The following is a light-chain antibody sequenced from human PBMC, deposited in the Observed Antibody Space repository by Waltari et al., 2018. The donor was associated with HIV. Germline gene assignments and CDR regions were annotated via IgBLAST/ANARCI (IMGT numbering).Light chain of an antibody. CDR2: WAS. Sequence: DIVMTQSADSLAVPLGERATINCKSSQSVLDSSSNKNYLVWYQHKPGQSPKLLIYWASTRESGVPDRFSGSGSGTDFTLTISSLQAEDVAVYYCQQYYSIPLTFGGGTKVEIK. CDR1: QSVLDSSSNKNY. J-gene: IGKJ4*01. CDR3: QQYYSIPLT. V-gene: IGKV4-1*01.